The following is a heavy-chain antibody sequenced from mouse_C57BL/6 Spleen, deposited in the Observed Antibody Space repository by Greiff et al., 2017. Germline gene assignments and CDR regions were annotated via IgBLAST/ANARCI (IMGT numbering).Heavy chain of an antibody. V-gene: IGHV1-82*01. CDR1: GYAFSSSW. Sequence: VQLQQSGPELVKPGASVKISCKASGYAFSSSWMNWVKQRPGKGLEWIGRIYPGDGDTNYNGKFKGKATLTADKSSSTAYMQLSSLTSEYSAVYFCARCGSGYDYAMDYWGQGTSVTVSS. J-gene: IGHJ4*01. D-gene: IGHD1-1*01. CDR2: IYPGDGDT. CDR3: ARCGSGYDYAMDY.